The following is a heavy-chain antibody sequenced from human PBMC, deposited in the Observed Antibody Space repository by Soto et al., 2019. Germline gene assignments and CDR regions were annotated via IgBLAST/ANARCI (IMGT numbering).Heavy chain of an antibody. V-gene: IGHV1-69*13. D-gene: IGHD3-9*01. CDR3: ARAGYYDILTGPRTIDY. CDR2: IIPIFGTA. Sequence: GASVKVSCKASGGTFSSYAISWVRQAPGQGLEWMGGIIPIFGTANYAQKFQGRVTITADESTSTAYMELSSLRSEDTAVYYCARAGYYDILTGPRTIDYWGQGTLVTVSS. CDR1: GGTFSSYA. J-gene: IGHJ4*02.